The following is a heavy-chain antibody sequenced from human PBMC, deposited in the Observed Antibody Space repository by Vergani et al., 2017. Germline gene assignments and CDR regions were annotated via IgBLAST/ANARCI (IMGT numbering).Heavy chain of an antibody. D-gene: IGHD2-2*01. CDR1: GDSISSSSYY. J-gene: IGHJ3*02. V-gene: IGHV4-39*01. CDR3: ARPKGYQLLHVAFDI. CDR2: IYYSGST. Sequence: QVQLQESGPRLVKPSETLSLTCTVSGDSISSSSYYWGWIRQPPGKGLEWIGSIYYSGSTYYNPSLKSRVTISVDTSKNQFSLKLSSVTAADTAVYYCARPKGYQLLHVAFDIWGQGTMVTVSS.